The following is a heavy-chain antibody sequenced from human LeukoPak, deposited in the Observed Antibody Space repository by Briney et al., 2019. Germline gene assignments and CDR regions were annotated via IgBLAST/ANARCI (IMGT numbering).Heavy chain of an antibody. J-gene: IGHJ4*02. CDR3: ARVTDTAMAFDY. CDR1: GGSISSGGYY. CDR2: IYYSGST. Sequence: SETLSLTCTVSGGSISSGGYYWSWIRQHPGKGLERIGYIYYSGSTYYNPSLKSRVTISVDTSKNQFSLKLSSVTAADTAVYYCARVTDTAMAFDYWGQGTLVTVSS. D-gene: IGHD5-18*01. V-gene: IGHV4-31*03.